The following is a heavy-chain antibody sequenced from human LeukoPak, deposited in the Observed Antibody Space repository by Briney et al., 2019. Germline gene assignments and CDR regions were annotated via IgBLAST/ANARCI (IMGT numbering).Heavy chain of an antibody. CDR1: GFTFSSYA. J-gene: IGHJ6*02. D-gene: IGHD3-10*01. CDR2: ISYDGSNK. V-gene: IGHV3-30*04. CDR3: ARITMVRSYGMDV. Sequence: GRSLRLSCAASGFTFSSYAMHWVRQAPGKGLEWVAVISYDGSNKYYADSVKGRFTISRDNSKNTLYLQMNSLRAEDTAVYYCARITMVRSYGMDVWGQGTTVTVSS.